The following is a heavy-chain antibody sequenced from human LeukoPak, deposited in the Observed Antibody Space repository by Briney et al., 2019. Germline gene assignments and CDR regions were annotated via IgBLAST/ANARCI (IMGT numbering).Heavy chain of an antibody. V-gene: IGHV5-10-1*01. D-gene: IGHD3-10*01. CDR2: IDPSDSYT. J-gene: IGHJ5*02. CDR1: GYSSTSYW. CDR3: ARRVYSGDWFDP. Sequence: GESLKISCQGSGYSSTSYWISWVRQMPGKGLEWMGRIDPSDSYTNYSPSFQGHVTISADKSISTAYLQWSSLKASDTAMYYCARRVYSGDWFDPWGQGTLVTVSS.